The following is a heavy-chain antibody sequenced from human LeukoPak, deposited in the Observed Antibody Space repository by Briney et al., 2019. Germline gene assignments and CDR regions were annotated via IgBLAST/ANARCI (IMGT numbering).Heavy chain of an antibody. Sequence: XMNWVRXAPGKGLEWVSYISSSSTAIYYADSVKGRFTISRDNAKNSLYLQMNSLRAEDTAVYYCAKPGYWGQGTLVTVSS. CDR1: X. J-gene: IGHJ4*02. CDR3: AKPGY. CDR2: ISSSSTAI. V-gene: IGHV3-48*04.